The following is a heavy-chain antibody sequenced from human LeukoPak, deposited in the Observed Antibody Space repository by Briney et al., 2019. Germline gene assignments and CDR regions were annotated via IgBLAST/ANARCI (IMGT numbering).Heavy chain of an antibody. J-gene: IGHJ4*02. V-gene: IGHV3-11*01. Sequence: GGSLRLSCAASGFTFSDYYMSWIRQAPGKGLEWVSYISSSGSTIYYADSVKGRFTISRDNAKNSLHLQMNSLRAEDTAVYYCARDFDYDILTGYLVYWGQGTLVTVSS. CDR3: ARDFDYDILTGYLVY. CDR1: GFTFSDYY. CDR2: ISSSGSTI. D-gene: IGHD3-9*01.